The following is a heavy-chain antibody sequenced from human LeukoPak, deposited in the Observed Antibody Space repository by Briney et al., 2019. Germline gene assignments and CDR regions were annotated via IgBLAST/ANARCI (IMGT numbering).Heavy chain of an antibody. Sequence: GGSLRLSCATSGFTFSHFAMHWVRQAPGKGLEWVALISYNGANKFYADSVKGRFTISRDNGKNSLYLQMNSLRSEDTALYYCAKGGIHRGYYYYYMDVWGKGTTVTISS. J-gene: IGHJ6*03. V-gene: IGHV3-30*18. CDR2: ISYNGANK. D-gene: IGHD6-13*01. CDR1: GFTFSHFA. CDR3: AKGGIHRGYYYYYMDV.